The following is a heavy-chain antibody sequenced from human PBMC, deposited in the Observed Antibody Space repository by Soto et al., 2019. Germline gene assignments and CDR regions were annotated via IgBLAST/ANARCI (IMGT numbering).Heavy chain of an antibody. J-gene: IGHJ6*03. CDR1: GFTFSSYW. CDR2: IKQDGSEK. CDR3: ARNIDRGYDFWSGYFFYYYMDV. V-gene: IGHV3-7*01. Sequence: GGSLRLSCAASGFTFSSYWMSWVRQAPGKGLEWVANIKQDGSEKYYVDSVKGRFTISRDNAKNSLYLQMNSLRAEDTAVYYCARNIDRGYDFWSGYFFYYYMDVWGKGTTVTVSS. D-gene: IGHD3-3*01.